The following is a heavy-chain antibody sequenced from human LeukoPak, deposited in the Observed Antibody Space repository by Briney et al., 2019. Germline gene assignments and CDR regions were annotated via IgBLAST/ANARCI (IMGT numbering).Heavy chain of an antibody. V-gene: IGHV3-11*04. J-gene: IGHJ4*02. CDR3: ARDYCSTTTCLDY. CDR2: ISSSGSTI. D-gene: IGHD2-2*01. CDR1: GFTFSDYY. Sequence: PGGSLRLSCAASGFTFSDYYMSWIRQAPGKGLEWVSYISSSGSTIYYADSVKGRFTISRDNAKNSLYLQMNSLRAEDTAVYYCARDYCSTTTCLDYWGRGTLVTVSP.